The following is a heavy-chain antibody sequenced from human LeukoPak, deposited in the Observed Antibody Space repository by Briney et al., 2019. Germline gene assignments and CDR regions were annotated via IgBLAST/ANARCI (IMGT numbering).Heavy chain of an antibody. CDR1: GYTITDYY. Sequence: ASVKVSCKASGYTITDYYIHWVRQAPGQGLEWMGWINPNSGGTNYAQKFQGRVTMTSDTSISTAYMELSRLRSDDTAVYYCARPSSIAAAARAHFFDYWGQGTLVTVSS. D-gene: IGHD6-13*01. CDR2: INPNSGGT. V-gene: IGHV1-2*02. CDR3: ARPSSIAAAARAHFFDY. J-gene: IGHJ4*02.